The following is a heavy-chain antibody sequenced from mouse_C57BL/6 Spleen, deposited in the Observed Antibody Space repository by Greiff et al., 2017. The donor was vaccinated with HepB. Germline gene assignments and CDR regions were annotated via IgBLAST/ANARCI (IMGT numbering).Heavy chain of an antibody. CDR2: IDPENGDT. V-gene: IGHV14-4*01. Sequence: VQLQQSGAELVRPGASVKLSCTASGFNIKDDYMHWVKQRPEQGLEWIGWIDPENGDTEYASKFQGKATITADTSSNTAYLQLSSLTSEDTAVYYCTTEGSYAMDYWGQGTSVTVSS. CDR3: TTEGSYAMDY. CDR1: GFNIKDDY. J-gene: IGHJ4*01.